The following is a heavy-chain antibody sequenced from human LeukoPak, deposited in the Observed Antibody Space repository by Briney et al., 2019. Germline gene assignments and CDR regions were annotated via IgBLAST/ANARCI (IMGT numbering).Heavy chain of an antibody. CDR2: ISGSGGST. J-gene: IGHJ4*02. V-gene: IGHV3-23*01. CDR3: AKDARRTSGWYFFDY. Sequence: GGPLRLSCAASGFTFSSYAMSWVRQAPGKGLEWVSAISGSGGSTYYADSVKGRFTISRDNSKNTLFLQMNSLRAEDTAVYFCAKDARRTSGWYFFDYWGQGTLVTVSS. D-gene: IGHD6-19*01. CDR1: GFTFSSYA.